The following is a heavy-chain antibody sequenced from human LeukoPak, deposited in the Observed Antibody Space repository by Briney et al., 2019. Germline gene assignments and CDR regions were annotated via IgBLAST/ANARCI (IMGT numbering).Heavy chain of an antibody. CDR1: GFTVSSNS. CDR2: IYSGGST. CDR3: ASILYG. V-gene: IGHV3-66*01. D-gene: IGHD2/OR15-2a*01. Sequence: GGSLRLSCAASGFTVSSNSMSWVRQAPGKGLEWVSIIYSGGSTYNADSVKGRFTISRDNSKNTLYLQMNSLRDEDTALYYCASILYGWGQGTLVTVSS. J-gene: IGHJ4*02.